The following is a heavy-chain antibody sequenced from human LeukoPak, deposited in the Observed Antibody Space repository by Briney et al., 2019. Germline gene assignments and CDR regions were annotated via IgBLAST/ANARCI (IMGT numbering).Heavy chain of an antibody. J-gene: IGHJ5*02. CDR3: ARYDIVATNWFDP. CDR2: ITHSGST. CDR1: GGSFSGYC. V-gene: IGHV4-34*01. Sequence: SETLSLTCAVYGGSFSGYCWSWIRQPPGKGLEWIGEITHSGSTNYNPSLKSRVTISVDTSKNQFSLKLSSVTAADTAVYYCARYDIVATNWFDPWGQGTLVTVFS. D-gene: IGHD5-12*01.